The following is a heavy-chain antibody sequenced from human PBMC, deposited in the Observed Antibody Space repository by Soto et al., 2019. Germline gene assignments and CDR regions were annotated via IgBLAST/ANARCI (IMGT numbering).Heavy chain of an antibody. J-gene: IGHJ6*02. V-gene: IGHV3-30-3*01. Sequence: QVQLVESGGGVVQPGRSLRLSCAASGFTFSSYAMHWVRQAPGKGLEWVAVISYDGSNKYYADSVKGRFTISRDNSKNTLYLQMNSLRAEDTAVYYCARDCLRYNGNDFPYYYYGMDVWGQGTTVTVSS. D-gene: IGHD1-1*01. CDR3: ARDCLRYNGNDFPYYYYGMDV. CDR1: GFTFSSYA. CDR2: ISYDGSNK.